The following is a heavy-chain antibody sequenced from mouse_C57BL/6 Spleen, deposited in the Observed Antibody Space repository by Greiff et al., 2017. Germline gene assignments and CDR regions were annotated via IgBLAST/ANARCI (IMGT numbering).Heavy chain of an antibody. CDR3: TTFTTVVATGAY. Sequence: VQLQQSGAELVRPGASVKLSCTASGFNIKDDYMHWVKQRPEQGLEWIGWIDPENGDTEYASKFQGKATITADTASNTAYLQLSSLTSEDTAVYYCTTFTTVVATGAYWGQGTLVTVSA. CDR1: GFNIKDDY. V-gene: IGHV14-4*01. CDR2: IDPENGDT. D-gene: IGHD1-1*01. J-gene: IGHJ3*01.